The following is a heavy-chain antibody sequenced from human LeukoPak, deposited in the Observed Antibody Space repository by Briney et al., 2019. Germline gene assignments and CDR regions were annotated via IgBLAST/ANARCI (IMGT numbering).Heavy chain of an antibody. Sequence: GGSLRLSCAASGFAFSTYWMSWVRQAPGKGLAWVSAISDSGGSTQYADSVKGRFTISRDNSKNTLYLQMNSLRVEDTAVYYCAKGSSNWLDHYYFDFWGQGTLVTVSS. CDR1: GFAFSTYW. CDR3: AKGSSNWLDHYYFDF. D-gene: IGHD6-13*01. V-gene: IGHV3-23*01. J-gene: IGHJ4*02. CDR2: ISDSGGST.